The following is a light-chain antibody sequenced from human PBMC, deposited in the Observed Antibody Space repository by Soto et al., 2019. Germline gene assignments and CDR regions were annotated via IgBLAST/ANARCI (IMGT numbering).Light chain of an antibody. J-gene: IGLJ3*02. CDR1: SSNIGSNT. CDR3: AAWDDSLNGPV. CDR2: SNN. Sequence: QSALTQPPSASGTPGQRVTISCSGSSSNIGSNTVNWYQQLPRTAPKLLIYSNNQRPSGVPDRFSGSKSGTSASLAISGLQSEDEADYYCAAWDDSLNGPVFGGGTKLTVL. V-gene: IGLV1-44*01.